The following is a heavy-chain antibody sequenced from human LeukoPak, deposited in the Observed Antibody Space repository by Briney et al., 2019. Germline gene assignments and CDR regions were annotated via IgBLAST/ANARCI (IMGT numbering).Heavy chain of an antibody. Sequence: GGSLRLSCAASGFTFSSYSMNWVRQAPGKGLEWVSSISSSSSYIYYADSVKGRFTIYRDNPKNSLYLQMNSLRAEDTAVYYCARDLNYDSSGYPGNWGQGTLVTVSS. D-gene: IGHD3-22*01. CDR1: GFTFSSYS. J-gene: IGHJ4*02. CDR2: ISSSSSYI. V-gene: IGHV3-21*01. CDR3: ARDLNYDSSGYPGN.